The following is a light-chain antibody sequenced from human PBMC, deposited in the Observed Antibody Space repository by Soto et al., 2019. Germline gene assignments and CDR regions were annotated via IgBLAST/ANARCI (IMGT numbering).Light chain of an antibody. CDR3: QQTYRAPLT. V-gene: IGKV1-39*01. CDR1: QSISTY. J-gene: IGKJ4*01. CDR2: GAS. Sequence: DIQMTRSPSSLSASVGDRVTITCRASQSISTYLNWYQQKPGKAPKVLIHGASSLQSGVPSRFSGGGSGTDFTLSISSLQPEDFATYYCQQTYRAPLTFGGGTNVEIK.